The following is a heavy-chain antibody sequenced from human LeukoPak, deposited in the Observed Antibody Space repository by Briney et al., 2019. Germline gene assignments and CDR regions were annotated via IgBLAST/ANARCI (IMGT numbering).Heavy chain of an antibody. CDR2: IKEDGGES. V-gene: IGHV3-7*01. CDR3: AREKLDYVWGSYRPGAFDI. Sequence: GGSLRLSCVASGLTFSSYWMSWVRQAPGKGLEWVAKIKEDGGESYYVDSVKGRFTLSRDNAKNSLYLQMSSLGAEDTAVYYCAREKLDYVWGSYRPGAFDIWGQGTVVTVSS. CDR1: GLTFSSYW. J-gene: IGHJ3*02. D-gene: IGHD3-16*02.